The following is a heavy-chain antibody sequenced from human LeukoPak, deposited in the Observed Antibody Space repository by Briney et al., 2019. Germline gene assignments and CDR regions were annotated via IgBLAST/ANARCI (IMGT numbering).Heavy chain of an antibody. J-gene: IGHJ6*03. V-gene: IGHV1-3*03. CDR2: INVGNGNT. Sequence: ASVKVSCKASGYTFPRYAIHWVRQAPGQRLEWMGWINVGNGNTKYSEEFQGRVTITRETSASTAYMELSSLRSEDTAVYYCARRVLSLYDILTGSKKHYYYYMDVWGKGTTVTISS. D-gene: IGHD3-9*01. CDR1: GYTFPRYA. CDR3: ARRVLSLYDILTGSKKHYYYYMDV.